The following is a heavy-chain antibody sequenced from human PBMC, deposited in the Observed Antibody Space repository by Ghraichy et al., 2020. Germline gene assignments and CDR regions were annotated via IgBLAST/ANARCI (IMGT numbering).Heavy chain of an antibody. D-gene: IGHD2-15*01. V-gene: IGHV3-74*01. Sequence: SLRLSCAASGFTLSNYWMHWVRQAPGKGLVWVSRIKSDGSSTIYADSVKGRFTISRDNAKNTLFLQMNSLRAEDTAVYYCAREYCSGGRCFFGTGGSHFDYWGQGTLVTVSS. J-gene: IGHJ4*02. CDR3: AREYCSGGRCFFGTGGSHFDY. CDR2: IKSDGSST. CDR1: GFTLSNYW.